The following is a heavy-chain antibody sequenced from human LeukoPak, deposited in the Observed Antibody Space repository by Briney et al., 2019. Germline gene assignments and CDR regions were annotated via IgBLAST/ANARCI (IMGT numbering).Heavy chain of an antibody. Sequence: ASVKVSCKASGYTFTSYYMHWVRQAPGQGLEGMGIINPSGGSTSYAQKFQGRVTMTRDTSTSTVYMELSSLRSEDTAVYYCARDNSIGGRGWWFDPWGQGTLVTVSS. CDR2: INPSGGST. J-gene: IGHJ5*02. CDR3: ARDNSIGGRGWWFDP. D-gene: IGHD4-23*01. V-gene: IGHV1-46*01. CDR1: GYTFTSYY.